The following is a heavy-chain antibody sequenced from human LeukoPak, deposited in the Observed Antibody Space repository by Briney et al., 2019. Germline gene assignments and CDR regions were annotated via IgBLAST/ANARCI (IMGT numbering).Heavy chain of an antibody. CDR2: MNPNSGNT. D-gene: IGHD6-19*01. CDR1: GYTFSSCD. CDR3: ARRVGSGWPVQH. J-gene: IGHJ1*01. V-gene: IGHV1-8*01. Sequence: GASVKVSCKASGYTFSSCDINWVRQATGQGLEWMGWMNPNSGNTGYAQKFQGRLNMTRNTSIDTAYMELSSLRSDDTAVYYCARRVGSGWPVQHWGQGTLVTVSS.